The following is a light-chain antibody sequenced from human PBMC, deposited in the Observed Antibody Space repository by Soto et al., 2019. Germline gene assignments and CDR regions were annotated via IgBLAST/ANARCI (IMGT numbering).Light chain of an antibody. Sequence: MTQSPSSLSASVGDRVTITCRASQSITSYLNWYQQKPGQGPRLLIYGAFTRATGIPARFSGSGSGTEFTLTISSLQSEDFAVYYCQQYKNWPPLTFGGGTKVEIK. J-gene: IGKJ4*01. CDR3: QQYKNWPPLT. CDR1: QSITSY. V-gene: IGKV3-15*01. CDR2: GAF.